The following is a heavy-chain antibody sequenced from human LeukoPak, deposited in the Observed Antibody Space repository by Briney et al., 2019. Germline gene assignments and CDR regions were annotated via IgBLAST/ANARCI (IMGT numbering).Heavy chain of an antibody. CDR3: ARYTQVVVPADRYYYYYGMDV. Sequence: PSETLSLTCTVSGGSISSYYWSWIRQPPGKGLEWIGYIYYSGSTNYNPSLKSRVTISVDTSKNQFSLKLSSVTAADTAVYYCARYTQVVVPADRYYYYYGMDVWGQGTTVTVSS. D-gene: IGHD2-2*01. V-gene: IGHV4-59*01. CDR1: GGSISSYY. J-gene: IGHJ6*02. CDR2: IYYSGST.